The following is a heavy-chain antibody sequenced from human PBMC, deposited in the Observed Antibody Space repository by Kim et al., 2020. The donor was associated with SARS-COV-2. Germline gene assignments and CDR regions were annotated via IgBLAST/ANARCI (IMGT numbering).Heavy chain of an antibody. CDR1: GFTFSSYG. D-gene: IGHD3-3*01. CDR3: AKARGNNVLRFLEWLYGMDV. Sequence: GGSLRLSCAASGFTFSSYGMHWVRQAPGKGLEWVAVISYDGSNKYYADSVKGRFTISRDNSKNTLYLQMNSLRAEDTAVYYCAKARGNNVLRFLEWLYGMDVWGQGTTVTVSS. V-gene: IGHV3-30*18. J-gene: IGHJ6*02. CDR2: ISYDGSNK.